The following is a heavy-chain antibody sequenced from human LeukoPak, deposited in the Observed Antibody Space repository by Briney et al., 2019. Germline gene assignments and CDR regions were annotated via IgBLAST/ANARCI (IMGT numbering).Heavy chain of an antibody. D-gene: IGHD3-22*01. Sequence: ASVKVSCKASGGTFSSYAISWVRQAPGQGLEWMGGIIPIFGTANYAQKFQGRVTITTDESTSTAYMELSSLRSEDTPVYYCARAVDYYDSSGYYYFDYWGQGTLVTVSS. CDR2: IIPIFGTA. CDR1: GGTFSSYA. CDR3: ARAVDYYDSSGYYYFDY. J-gene: IGHJ4*02. V-gene: IGHV1-69*05.